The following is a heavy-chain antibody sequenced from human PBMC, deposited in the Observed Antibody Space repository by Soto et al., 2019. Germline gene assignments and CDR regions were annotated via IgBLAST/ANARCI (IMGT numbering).Heavy chain of an antibody. D-gene: IGHD3-3*01. Sequence: QVQLVESGGGVVQPGRSLRLSCAASGFTFSSYAMHWVRQAPGKGLEWVAVISYDGSNKYYADSVKGRFTISRDNSKNTLYLQMNSLRAEDTAVYYCASESVFGVAKDYWGQGTLVTVSS. CDR3: ASESVFGVAKDY. CDR1: GFTFSSYA. V-gene: IGHV3-30-3*01. CDR2: ISYDGSNK. J-gene: IGHJ4*02.